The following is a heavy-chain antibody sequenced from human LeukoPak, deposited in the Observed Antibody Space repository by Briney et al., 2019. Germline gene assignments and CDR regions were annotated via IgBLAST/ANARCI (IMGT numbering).Heavy chain of an antibody. V-gene: IGHV1-8*01. CDR3: ARDQEPGYSSGRLNYYGMDG. CDR1: GYTFTSYD. D-gene: IGHD6-19*01. J-gene: IGHJ6*02. CDR2: MNPNSGNT. Sequence: ASVKLSCNSSGYTFTSYDINWMRHATGQGIEWMGWMNPNSGNTGNSQKFQGRVTMTRNTSISTAYMELSSLRSEDTAVYYCARDQEPGYSSGRLNYYGMDGWGQGATVTDSS.